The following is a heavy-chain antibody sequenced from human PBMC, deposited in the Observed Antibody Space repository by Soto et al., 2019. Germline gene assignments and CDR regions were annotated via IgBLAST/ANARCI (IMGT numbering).Heavy chain of an antibody. J-gene: IGHJ4*02. CDR3: TTDREYGSGPPFDY. CDR2: IKSKTDGGTT. D-gene: IGHD3-10*01. Sequence: EVQLVESGGGLVKPGGSLRLSCAASGFTFSNAWMSWVRQAPGKGLEWVGRIKSKTDGGTTDYAAPVKGRFTISRDDSKNTLYLQMNSLKTEDTAVYYCTTDREYGSGPPFDYWGQGTLVTVSS. CDR1: GFTFSNAW. V-gene: IGHV3-15*01.